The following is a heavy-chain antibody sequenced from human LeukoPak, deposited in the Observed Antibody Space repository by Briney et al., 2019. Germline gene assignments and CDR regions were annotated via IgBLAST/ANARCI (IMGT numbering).Heavy chain of an antibody. CDR3: ASPPRGTRTQYYFDY. J-gene: IGHJ4*02. D-gene: IGHD2-2*01. Sequence: PGGSLRPSCAASGFTFSSYAMSWVRQAPGKGLEWVSAISGSGGSTYYADSVKGRFTISRDNSKNTLYLQMNSLRAEDTAVYYCASPPRGTRTQYYFDYRGQGTLVTVSS. V-gene: IGHV3-23*01. CDR2: ISGSGGST. CDR1: GFTFSSYA.